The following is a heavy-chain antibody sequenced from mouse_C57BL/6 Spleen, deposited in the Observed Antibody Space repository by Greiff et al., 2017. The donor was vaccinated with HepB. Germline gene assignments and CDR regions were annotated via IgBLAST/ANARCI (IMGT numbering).Heavy chain of an antibody. D-gene: IGHD1-1*01. Sequence: QVQLQQPGAELVRPGSSVKLSCKASGYTFTSYWMHWVKQRPIQGLEWIGNIDPSDSETHYNQKFKDKATLTVDKSSSTAYMQLSSLTSEDSAVYYCAYYYGSSYPFAYWGQGTLVTVSA. CDR2: IDPSDSET. CDR1: GYTFTSYW. V-gene: IGHV1-52*01. J-gene: IGHJ3*01. CDR3: AYYYGSSYPFAY.